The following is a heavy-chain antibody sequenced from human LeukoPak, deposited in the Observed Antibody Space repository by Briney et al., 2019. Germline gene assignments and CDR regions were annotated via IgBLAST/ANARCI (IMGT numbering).Heavy chain of an antibody. CDR1: GFTFSASG. Sequence: PGGSLRLSCAASGFTFSASGMHWVRQAPARGRRGVAFIRYDESTKFYADSVKGRFTISRDNSKTTLYLQMNSLRAEDTAVYYCAKDLPAAYFDYWGQGTLVTVSS. J-gene: IGHJ4*02. D-gene: IGHD2-2*01. CDR3: AKDLPAAYFDY. V-gene: IGHV3-30*02. CDR2: IRYDESTK.